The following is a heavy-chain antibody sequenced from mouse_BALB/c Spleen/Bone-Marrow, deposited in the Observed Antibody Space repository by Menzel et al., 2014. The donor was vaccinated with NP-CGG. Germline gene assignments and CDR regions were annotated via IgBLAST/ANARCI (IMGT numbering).Heavy chain of an antibody. D-gene: IGHD2-14*01. CDR2: INPYNGAT. V-gene: IGHV1-31*01. CDR3: TKNYRYDGALDY. J-gene: IGHJ4*01. Sequence: VQLQQSGPELVKPGASVKISCKASGYSFTGYYIHWVKQSHVKSLEWIGRINPYNGATDYNQNFKDKATLTVDKSSSTAYMELHSLTSEDSAVYYCTKNYRYDGALDYWVQGTSVTVSS. CDR1: GYSFTGYY.